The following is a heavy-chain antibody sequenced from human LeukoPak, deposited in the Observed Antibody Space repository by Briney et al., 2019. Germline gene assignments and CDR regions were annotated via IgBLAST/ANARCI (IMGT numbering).Heavy chain of an antibody. D-gene: IGHD1-26*01. CDR1: GYTFTSYY. Sequence: ASVKVSCKASGYTFTSYYMLWVRQAPGQGLEWMGTINPSDDSTNFAQKFQGRVTMTRDTSTSTVYMELSSLRSEDTAVYYCARDRLYSGSLYYYYYYGMDVWGQGTTVTVSS. J-gene: IGHJ6*02. CDR3: ARDRLYSGSLYYYYYYGMDV. CDR2: INPSDDST. V-gene: IGHV1-46*01.